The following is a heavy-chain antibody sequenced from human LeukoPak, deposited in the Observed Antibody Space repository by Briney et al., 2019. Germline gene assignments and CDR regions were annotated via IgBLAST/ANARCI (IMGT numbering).Heavy chain of an antibody. CDR3: TRQPERSSGLYSDVFDI. V-gene: IGHV3-30*02. J-gene: IGHJ3*02. D-gene: IGHD6-19*01. CDR1: GCTFSSYG. Sequence: GGSLRLYCAASGCTFSSYGMHWVRQAPGKGLEWVAFRRYDGSNKYYADCVKGRFTISRDNSKNTLYLQMNSLRAEDTAVYYCTRQPERSSGLYSDVFDIWGQGTMVTVSS. CDR2: RRYDGSNK.